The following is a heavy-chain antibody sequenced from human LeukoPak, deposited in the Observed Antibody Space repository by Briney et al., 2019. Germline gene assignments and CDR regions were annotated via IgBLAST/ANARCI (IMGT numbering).Heavy chain of an antibody. CDR1: GFTVSSNY. Sequence: GGSLRLSCAASGFTVSSNYMSWVRQAPGKGLEWVSVIYSGGSTYYADSVKGRFTISRDNSKNTLYLQMNSLRAEDTAVYYCAKVSLRYFDCLAFDTWGQGTMVTVSS. CDR3: AKVSLRYFDCLAFDT. CDR2: IYSGGST. D-gene: IGHD3-9*01. V-gene: IGHV3-66*01. J-gene: IGHJ3*02.